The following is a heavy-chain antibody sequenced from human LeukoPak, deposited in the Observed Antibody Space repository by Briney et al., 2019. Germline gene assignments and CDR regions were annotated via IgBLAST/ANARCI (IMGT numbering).Heavy chain of an antibody. Sequence: GGSLRLSCAASGFTFSSYAMSWVRQAPGKGLEWVSAISGSGGSTYYADSVKGRFTISRDNSKNTLYLQMNSLRAEDTALYYCAKDRGGILEVISDAFDIWGQGTLVTVSS. V-gene: IGHV3-23*01. J-gene: IGHJ3*02. D-gene: IGHD3-22*01. CDR3: AKDRGGILEVISDAFDI. CDR2: ISGSGGST. CDR1: GFTFSSYA.